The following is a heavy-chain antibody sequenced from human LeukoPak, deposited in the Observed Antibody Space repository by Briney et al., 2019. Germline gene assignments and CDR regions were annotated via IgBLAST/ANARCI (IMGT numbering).Heavy chain of an antibody. Sequence: GGSLRLSCAASGFTINKYGIHWVRQAPGKGLEWVALISHDGENKFYADSVRGRFTISRDNSRNTVYLQMGSLRAEDTSLYYCAAITGSPDYWGQGSLVTVSS. CDR1: GFTINKYG. CDR2: ISHDGENK. J-gene: IGHJ4*02. CDR3: AAITGSPDY. V-gene: IGHV3-30*02. D-gene: IGHD1-20*01.